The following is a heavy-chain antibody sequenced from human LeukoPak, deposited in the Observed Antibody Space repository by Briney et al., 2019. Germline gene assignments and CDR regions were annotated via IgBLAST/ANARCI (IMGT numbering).Heavy chain of an antibody. Sequence: SETLSLTCTVSGSMYNYYWSWIRQPPGKGLEWIGYIYYSGSTNYNPSLKSRVTMSLDTSKSQVSLKLNSVTTADTAVYYCARVPSIFGRLFDYWGQGTLVTVSS. CDR1: GSMYNYY. CDR3: ARVPSIFGRLFDY. V-gene: IGHV4-59*08. CDR2: IYYSGST. J-gene: IGHJ4*02. D-gene: IGHD6-6*01.